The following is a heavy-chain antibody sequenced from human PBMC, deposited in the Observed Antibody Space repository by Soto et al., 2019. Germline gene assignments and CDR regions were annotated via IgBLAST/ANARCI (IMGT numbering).Heavy chain of an antibody. J-gene: IGHJ4*02. CDR1: GGSISSGFYY. Sequence: PSETLSLTCTVSGGSISSGFYYWSWIRQHPGKGQEWIGYIYYSGSTYYNPSLKSRVTISVDTSKKQFSLKLSSVTAADTAVYYCARVILRPGPIAVANMDFDYWGQGTLVTVSS. CDR3: ARVILRPGPIAVANMDFDY. V-gene: IGHV4-31*03. D-gene: IGHD6-19*01. CDR2: IYYSGST.